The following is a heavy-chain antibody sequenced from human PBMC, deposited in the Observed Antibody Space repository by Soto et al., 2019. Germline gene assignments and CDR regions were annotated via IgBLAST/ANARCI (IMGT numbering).Heavy chain of an antibody. CDR2: IYYSGST. V-gene: IGHV4-30-4*01. Sequence: SETLSLTCTVSGGSISSGDYYWSWIRQPPGKGLEWIGYIYYSGSTYYNPSPKSRVTISVDTSKNQFSLKLSSVTAADTAVYYCARITVTRFFDYWGQGTLVTVSS. D-gene: IGHD4-17*01. CDR1: GGSISSGDYY. J-gene: IGHJ4*02. CDR3: ARITVTRFFDY.